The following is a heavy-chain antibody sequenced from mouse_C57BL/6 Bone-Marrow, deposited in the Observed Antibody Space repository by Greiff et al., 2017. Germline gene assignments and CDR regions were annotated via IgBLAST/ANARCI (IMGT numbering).Heavy chain of an antibody. J-gene: IGHJ1*03. D-gene: IGHD2-3*01. CDR3: GGGWLPWYFDV. Sequence: QVQLQQPGAELVKPGASVKLSCKASGYTFTSYWMQWVKQRPGQGLEWIGEIDPSDSYTNYNQKFKGKATLTVDTSSSTAYMHLSSLTSADSAVYYCGGGWLPWYFDVWGTGTTVTVSS. CDR2: IDPSDSYT. CDR1: GYTFTSYW. V-gene: IGHV1-50*01.